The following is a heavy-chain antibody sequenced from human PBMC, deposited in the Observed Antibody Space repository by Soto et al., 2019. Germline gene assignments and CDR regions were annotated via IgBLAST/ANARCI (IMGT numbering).Heavy chain of an antibody. V-gene: IGHV3-30*18. D-gene: IGHD3-22*01. CDR3: AKEYYPYYDSSGYPLRFDY. Sequence: PGGSLRLSCASSGFTFRSYGMHWVRQAPGKGLEWVSLISYDGSNKYYADSVKGRFTISRDNSKNTLYLQMNSLRPEDTAVYYCAKEYYPYYDSSGYPLRFDYWGQGTLVTVSS. CDR2: ISYDGSNK. J-gene: IGHJ4*02. CDR1: GFTFRSYG.